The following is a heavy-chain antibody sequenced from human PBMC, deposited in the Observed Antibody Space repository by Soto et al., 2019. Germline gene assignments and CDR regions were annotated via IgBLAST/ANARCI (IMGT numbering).Heavy chain of an antibody. D-gene: IGHD3-3*01. V-gene: IGHV4-31*03. CDR2: IYYSGST. CDR1: GGSISSGGYY. CDR3: ARDRGYDFWSGYYWNNWFDP. J-gene: IGHJ5*02. Sequence: QVQLQESGPGLVKPSQTLSLTCTVSGGSISSGGYYWSWIRQHPGKGLEWIGYIYYSGSTYYNPSLKSRVTISVDTSKNQFSLKLSSVTAADTAVYYCARDRGYDFWSGYYWNNWFDPWGQGTLVTVSS.